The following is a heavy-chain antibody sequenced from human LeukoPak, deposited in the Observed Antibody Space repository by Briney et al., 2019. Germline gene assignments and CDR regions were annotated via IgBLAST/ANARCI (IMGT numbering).Heavy chain of an antibody. D-gene: IGHD2-15*01. V-gene: IGHV3-53*01. J-gene: IGHJ6*03. CDR3: AREVVVVVAAYMDV. CDR1: GFTVSSNY. CDR2: IYSGGST. Sequence: GGSLRLSCAASGFTVSSNYMSWVRQAPGKGLEWVSVIYSGGSTYYADSVKGRFTISRDNSKNTLYLQMNSLRAEDTAVYYCAREVVVVVAAYMDVWGKGTTVTVSS.